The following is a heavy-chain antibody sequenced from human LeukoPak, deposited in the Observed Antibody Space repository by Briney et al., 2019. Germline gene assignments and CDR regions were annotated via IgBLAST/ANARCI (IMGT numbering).Heavy chain of an antibody. CDR1: NYSISSDYY. J-gene: IGHJ4*02. V-gene: IGHV4-38-2*02. D-gene: IGHD6-6*01. Sequence: SETLSLICTVSNYSISSDYYWGWIRQPPGKGLEWIGSLFHSGAIYYTPSLKSRVTTSVDTSNNRFSLKLMSVTAADTAVYYCARATRPRGDFDYWGQGTLVTVSS. CDR2: LFHSGAI. CDR3: ARATRPRGDFDY.